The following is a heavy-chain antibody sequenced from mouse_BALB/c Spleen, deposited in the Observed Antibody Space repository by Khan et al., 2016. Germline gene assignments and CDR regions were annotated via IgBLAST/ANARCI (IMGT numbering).Heavy chain of an antibody. CDR1: GYTLTNYG. D-gene: IGHD1-1*01. J-gene: IGHJ2*01. CDR3: ARYYYSGSGNYFDY. V-gene: IGHV9-1*02. CDR2: INTYTGEP. Sequence: QIQLVQSGPELKKPGETVKISCKASGYTLTNYGMNWVKQAPGKGLKWMGWINTYTGEPTYADDFKGRFAFSLDTSASTAYMQINSLKNEDRATYSCARYYYSGSGNYFDYWGQGTTLTVSS.